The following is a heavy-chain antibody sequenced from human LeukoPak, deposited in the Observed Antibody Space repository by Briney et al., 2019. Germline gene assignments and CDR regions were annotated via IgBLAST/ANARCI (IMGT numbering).Heavy chain of an antibody. D-gene: IGHD6-13*01. V-gene: IGHV1-69*13. CDR2: IIPISGTA. CDR1: GGTFSSYA. CDR3: ARDPQPGIAAAGNFDY. J-gene: IGHJ4*02. Sequence: ASVKVSCKASGGTFSSYAISWVRQAPGQGLEWMGGIIPISGTANYAQKFQGRVTITADESTSTAYMELSSLRSEDTAVYYCARDPQPGIAAAGNFDYWGQGTLVTVSS.